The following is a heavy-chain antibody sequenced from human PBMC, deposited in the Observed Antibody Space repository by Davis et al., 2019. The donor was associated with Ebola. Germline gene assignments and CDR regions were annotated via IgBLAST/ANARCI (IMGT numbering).Heavy chain of an antibody. CDR3: ARDIGGPPAFDI. J-gene: IGHJ3*02. Sequence: MPSETLSLTCTVSGGSISTYYWTWIRQPPGKGLEYIGYIYYTGSTHYNPSLNSRVTISLDTSKKQFSLNLSSVSAADSAVYYCARDIGGPPAFDIWGQGTMVTVSS. CDR1: GGSISTYY. CDR2: IYYTGST. D-gene: IGHD3-16*02. V-gene: IGHV4-59*01.